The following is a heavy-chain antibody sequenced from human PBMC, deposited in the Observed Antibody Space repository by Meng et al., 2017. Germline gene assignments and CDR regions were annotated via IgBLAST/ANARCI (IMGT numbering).Heavy chain of an antibody. V-gene: IGHV2-5*02. CDR2: IYWDDDK. Sequence: QITLKESDPTLVKPTQTLTLTCTFSGFSHSTSGVGVGWIRQPPGKALEWLVFIYWDDDKRYSPSLNSRLTIIKDTSKNQVVLTMTNMDPVDTATYYCAHSSDRPFDHWGQGTLVTVSS. J-gene: IGHJ4*02. CDR3: AHSSDRPFDH. D-gene: IGHD1-26*01. CDR1: GFSHSTSGVG.